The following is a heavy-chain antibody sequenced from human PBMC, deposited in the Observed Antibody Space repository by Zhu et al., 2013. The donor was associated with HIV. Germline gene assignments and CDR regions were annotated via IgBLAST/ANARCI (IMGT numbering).Heavy chain of an antibody. J-gene: IGHJ4*02. D-gene: IGHD5-18*01. CDR1: GYTFTGYY. CDR3: ARDDGSYGFXFDY. Sequence: QVHLVQSGAEVKKPGASVKVSCKASGYTFTGYYMHWVRQAPGQGLEWMGWINPKSGGTKYAQRFQGRVTMTRDSSINTAYMEVSRLRSDDMAVYYCARDDGSYGFXFDYWGQGTLVTVSS. V-gene: IGHV1-2*02. CDR2: INPKSGGT.